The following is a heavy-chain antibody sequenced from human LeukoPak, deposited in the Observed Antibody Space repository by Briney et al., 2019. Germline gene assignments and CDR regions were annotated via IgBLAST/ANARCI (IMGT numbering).Heavy chain of an antibody. V-gene: IGHV3-64D*09. CDR1: GFTFSSYP. Sequence: GGSLRLSCSVSGFTFSSYPMHWVRQAPGKGLEYVSAISSNGGSTYYSDSVKGRFTVTRDNSENTLYLQMSSLRAEDTAVYYCVKERSYYDSSGYYRWSDPWGQGTLVTVSS. J-gene: IGHJ5*02. CDR2: ISSNGGST. CDR3: VKERSYYDSSGYYRWSDP. D-gene: IGHD3-22*01.